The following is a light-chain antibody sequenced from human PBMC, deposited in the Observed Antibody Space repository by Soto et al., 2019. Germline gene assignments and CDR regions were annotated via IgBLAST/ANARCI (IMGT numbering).Light chain of an antibody. J-gene: IGKJ4*01. CDR2: FAS. Sequence: EIVMTQSPATLSVSPGERATLSCRASQSVSNNLAWYQQKPGQAPRLLIYFASTRATGIPARFSGSGSGTEFPLTIGSLQSEDFAVYYCQHYNEWPLTFGGGTKVETK. CDR3: QHYNEWPLT. V-gene: IGKV3-15*01. CDR1: QSVSNN.